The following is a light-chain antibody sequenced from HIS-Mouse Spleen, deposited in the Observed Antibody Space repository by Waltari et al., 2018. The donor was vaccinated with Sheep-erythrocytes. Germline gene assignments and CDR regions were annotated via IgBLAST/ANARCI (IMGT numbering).Light chain of an antibody. CDR3: LQHDNFPLT. V-gene: IGKV5-2*01. J-gene: IGKJ4*01. CDR2: EAT. CDR1: SDVGGY. Sequence: SGSPGQSVTISCTGTSSDVGGYNYVSWYQQKPGEADIFIIQEATTLVPGIPPRFSGSGYGTDFTLTINNIESEDAAYYFCLQHDNFPLTFGGGTKVEIK.